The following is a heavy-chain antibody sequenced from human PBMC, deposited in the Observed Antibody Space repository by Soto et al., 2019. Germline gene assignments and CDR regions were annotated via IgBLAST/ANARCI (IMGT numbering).Heavy chain of an antibody. CDR3: ARDWVEYSSSVGYYYGMDV. Sequence: GGSLRLSCAASGFTFSSYGMHWVRQAPGKGLEWVAVIWYDGSNKYYADSVKGRFTISRDNSKNTLYLQMNSLRSEDTAVYYCARDWVEYSSSVGYYYGMDVWGQGTTGTVSS. D-gene: IGHD6-6*01. CDR1: GFTFSSYG. V-gene: IGHV3-33*01. CDR2: IWYDGSNK. J-gene: IGHJ6*02.